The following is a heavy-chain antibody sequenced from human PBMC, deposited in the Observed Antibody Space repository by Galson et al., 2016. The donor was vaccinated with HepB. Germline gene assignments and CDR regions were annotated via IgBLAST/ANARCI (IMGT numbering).Heavy chain of an antibody. CDR3: AKDLSSGYYDSRGYYYYYYGMDV. Sequence: SLRLSCAASGFTFSDYDMSWIRQAPGKGLEWVSYISSSGSTIYYADSVKGRFTISRDNAKNSLYLQMNSLRAEDTAVYYCAKDLSSGYYDSRGYYYYYYGMDVWGQGTTVTVSS. CDR2: ISSSGSTI. CDR1: GFTFSDYD. J-gene: IGHJ6*02. D-gene: IGHD3-22*01. V-gene: IGHV3-11*01.